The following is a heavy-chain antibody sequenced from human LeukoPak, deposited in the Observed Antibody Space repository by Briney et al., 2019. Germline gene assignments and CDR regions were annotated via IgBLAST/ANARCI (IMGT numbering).Heavy chain of an antibody. CDR3: ARSPFGVVPDAFDI. CDR1: GGSISSYY. D-gene: IGHD3-3*01. CDR2: IYYSGST. J-gene: IGHJ3*02. V-gene: IGHV4-59*01. Sequence: PSETLSLTCTVSGGSISSYYWSWIRQPPGKGLEWIGYIYYSGSTNYNPSLKSRVTISVDTSKNQFSLKLSSVTAADTAVYYCARSPFGVVPDAFDIWGQGTMVTVSS.